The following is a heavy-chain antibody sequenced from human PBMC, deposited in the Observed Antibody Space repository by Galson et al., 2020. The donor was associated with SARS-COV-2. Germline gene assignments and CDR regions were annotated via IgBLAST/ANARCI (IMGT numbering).Heavy chain of an antibody. Sequence: GESLKISCAASGFTFSSYAMSWVRQAPGKGLEWVSAISGSGGSTYYADSVKGRFTISRDNSKNTLYLQMNSLRAEDTAVYYCAKEHSGSLELGHWGQGTLVTVSS. CDR1: GFTFSSYA. CDR2: ISGSGGST. D-gene: IGHD1-26*01. J-gene: IGHJ4*02. CDR3: AKEHSGSLELGH. V-gene: IGHV3-23*01.